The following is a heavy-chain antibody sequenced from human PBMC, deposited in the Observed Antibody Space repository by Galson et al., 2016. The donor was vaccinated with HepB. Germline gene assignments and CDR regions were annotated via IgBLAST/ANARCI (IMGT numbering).Heavy chain of an antibody. D-gene: IGHD2-21*02. CDR3: ARDNDGDSFEF. V-gene: IGHV3-74*01. CDR1: GFTFSRHW. CDR2: IKGDGRHT. Sequence: SLRLSCAASGFTFSRHWMHWARQAPGKGLVWVSCIKGDGRHTVYADSVQGRFSISRDNAKNTLYLQMNSLRAEDTAVYYCARDNDGDSFEFWGQGTLVTVSS. J-gene: IGHJ4*02.